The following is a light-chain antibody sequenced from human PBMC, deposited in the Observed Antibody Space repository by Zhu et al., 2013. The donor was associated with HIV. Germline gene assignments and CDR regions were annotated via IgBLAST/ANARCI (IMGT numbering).Light chain of an antibody. Sequence: DIQMTQSPSSLSASVGDRVTITCQASRDITNYLNWYQQKPGKAPKLLIYDASTLETGVPSRFSGSGSGTDFTLTINSLQPEDIATYYCQQYDNVFTFGPGTKV. J-gene: IGKJ3*01. CDR3: QQYDNVFT. CDR1: RDITNY. V-gene: IGKV1-33*01. CDR2: DAS.